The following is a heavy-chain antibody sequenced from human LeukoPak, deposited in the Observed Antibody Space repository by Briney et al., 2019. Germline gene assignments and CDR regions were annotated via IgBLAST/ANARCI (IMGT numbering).Heavy chain of an antibody. V-gene: IGHV1-69*13. CDR2: IIPIFGTA. D-gene: IGHD5-24*01. J-gene: IGHJ6*02. CDR1: GGTFSSYA. CDR3: AREIERWLQSLTYYYYYGMDV. Sequence: SVKVSCKASGGTFSSYAISWVRQAPGQGLEWMGGIIPIFGTANYAQKFQGRVTITADESTSTAYMELSSLRSEDTAVYYCAREIERWLQSLTYYYYYGMDVWGQGTTVIVSS.